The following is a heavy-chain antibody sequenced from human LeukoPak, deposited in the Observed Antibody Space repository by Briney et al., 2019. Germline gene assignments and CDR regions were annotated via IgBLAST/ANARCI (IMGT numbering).Heavy chain of an antibody. CDR1: GGSISSGSYY. V-gene: IGHV4-61*02. CDR2: IYTSGST. Sequence: PSETLSLTCTVSGGSISSGSYYWSWIRQPAGKGLEWIGRIYTSGSTNYNPSLKSRVTISVDTSKNQFSLKLSSVTAADTAVYYCARRWELPGSFDYWGQGTLVTVSS. J-gene: IGHJ4*02. CDR3: ARRWELPGSFDY. D-gene: IGHD1-26*01.